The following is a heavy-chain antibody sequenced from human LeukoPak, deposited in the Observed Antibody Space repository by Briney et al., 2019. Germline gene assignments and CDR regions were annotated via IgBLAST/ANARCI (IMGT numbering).Heavy chain of an antibody. J-gene: IGHJ3*02. CDR2: ISSGSSTI. V-gene: IGHV3-48*04. D-gene: IGHD4-17*01. CDR1: GFTFSGYN. CDR3: AKDPNGDYIGAFDI. Sequence: SGGSLRLSCAASGFTFSGYNMNWVRQAPGKGLEWISYISSGSSTIYYADSVKGRFTISRDNAKNSLYLQMNSLRAEDTAVYYCAKDPNGDYIGAFDIWGQGTRVTVSS.